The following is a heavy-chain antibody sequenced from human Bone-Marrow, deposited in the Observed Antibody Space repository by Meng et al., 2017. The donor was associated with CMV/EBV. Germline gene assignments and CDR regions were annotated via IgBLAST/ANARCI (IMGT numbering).Heavy chain of an antibody. CDR2: IYSTGSA. CDR3: ARGRGARLKDGYSDY. CDR1: GFSVSTNY. Sequence: GESLKISCAASGFSVSTNYMTWVRQAPGKGLEWVSVIYSTGSAYYADSVEGRFTISRDYSENTLYLQMTNLIVEDTAVYYCARGRGARLKDGYSDYWGQGTLVTASS. D-gene: IGHD5-24*01. V-gene: IGHV3-53*01. J-gene: IGHJ4*02.